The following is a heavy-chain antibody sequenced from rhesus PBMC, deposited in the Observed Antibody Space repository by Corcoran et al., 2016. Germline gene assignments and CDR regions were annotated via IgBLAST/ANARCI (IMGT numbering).Heavy chain of an antibody. Sequence: EVQLVESGGGLVQPGGSLRLSCAPSGFTFSNYWMSWVRPAPGKGLEWVGFNKSKADGGTEAYAESVKGRFTISRDDSKNTLYLQMNSLITEDTAVYYCTREYYEDDYGYYYFDYWGQGVLVTVSS. CDR2: NKSKADGGTE. D-gene: IGHD3-9*01. CDR3: TREYYEDDYGYYYFDY. V-gene: IGHV3S11*01. CDR1: GFTFSNYW. J-gene: IGHJ4*01.